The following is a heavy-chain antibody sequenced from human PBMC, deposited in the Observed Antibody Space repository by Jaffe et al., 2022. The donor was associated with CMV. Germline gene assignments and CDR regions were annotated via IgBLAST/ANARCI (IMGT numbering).Heavy chain of an antibody. CDR1: GFTFSSYG. J-gene: IGHJ4*02. CDR3: ARWGSGSRTTIMVTDY. D-gene: IGHD3-10*01. Sequence: QVQLVESGGGVVQPGRSLRLSCAASGFTFSSYGMHWVRQAPGKGLEWVALIWYDGGSKYYADSVKGRFTISRDNSKNTLYLQMNSLRAEDTAVYYCARWGSGSRTTIMVTDYWGQGTLVTVSS. CDR2: IWYDGGSK. V-gene: IGHV3-33*08.